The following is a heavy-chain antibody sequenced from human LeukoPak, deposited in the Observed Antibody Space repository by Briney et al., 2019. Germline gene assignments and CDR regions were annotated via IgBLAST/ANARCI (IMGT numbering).Heavy chain of an antibody. Sequence: PGGSLRLSCAASGFTFSSYGMTWVRQAPGKGLEWVSGISGSGGRTYYADSVKGRFSISRDNSKNTLYLQMNSLRAEDTAVYYCAKGFGFSGNSNYLDYWGQGTRVTVFS. CDR2: ISGSGGRT. CDR1: GFTFSSYG. V-gene: IGHV3-23*01. D-gene: IGHD4-23*01. J-gene: IGHJ4*02. CDR3: AKGFGFSGNSNYLDY.